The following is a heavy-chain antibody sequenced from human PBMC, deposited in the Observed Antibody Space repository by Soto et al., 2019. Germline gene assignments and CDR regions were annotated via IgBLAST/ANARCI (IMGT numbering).Heavy chain of an antibody. J-gene: IGHJ4*02. D-gene: IGHD4-4*01. CDR3: ARQVYSIDTETSSFFDY. CDR2: IYYSGST. Sequence: SETLSLTCTVSGGSISSGGYYWSWIRQHPGKGLEWIGYIYYSGSTYYNPSLKSRVTISVDTSKNQFSLKLSSVTAADTAVYYCARQVYSIDTETSSFFDYWGQGTLVTVSS. V-gene: IGHV4-31*03. CDR1: GGSISSGGYY.